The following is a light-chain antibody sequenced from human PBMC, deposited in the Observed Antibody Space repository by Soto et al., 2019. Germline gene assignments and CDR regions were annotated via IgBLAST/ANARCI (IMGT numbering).Light chain of an antibody. Sequence: ETVLTQSPGTLSLSPGERATLSCRASQPVFIRYLAWYQQKPGQAPRLLIYGASTRANGIPDRFSGSGSGTDFTLTIGRLEPEDLAVYYCQQYDSSPRTFGQGTKVDIK. V-gene: IGKV3-20*01. CDR1: QPVFIRY. CDR2: GAS. CDR3: QQYDSSPRT. J-gene: IGKJ1*01.